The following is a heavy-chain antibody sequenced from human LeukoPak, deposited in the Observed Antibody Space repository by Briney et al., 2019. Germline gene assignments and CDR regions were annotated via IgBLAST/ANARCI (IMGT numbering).Heavy chain of an antibody. CDR2: IYYSGST. Sequence: SETLSLTCTVSGGSFSSGSYYWSWIRQPPGKGLEWIGYIYYSGSTNYNPSLKSRVTISVDTSKNQFSLKLSSVTAADTAVYYCARGFWSGYYAWAAYYYYGMDVWGQGTTVTVSS. V-gene: IGHV4-61*01. J-gene: IGHJ6*02. CDR1: GGSFSSGSYY. CDR3: ARGFWSGYYAWAAYYYYGMDV. D-gene: IGHD3-3*01.